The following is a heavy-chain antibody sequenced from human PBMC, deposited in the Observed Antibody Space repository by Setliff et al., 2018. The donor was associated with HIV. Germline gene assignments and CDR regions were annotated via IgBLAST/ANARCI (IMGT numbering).Heavy chain of an antibody. V-gene: IGHV4-34*01. CDR1: GGSFNGYS. CDR2: INHSGST. D-gene: IGHD3-10*01. J-gene: IGHJ4*02. Sequence: SETLSLTCAVYGGSFNGYSWTWIRQPPGTGLEWIGGINHSGSTNYNPSLKSRVTISVDTSKSQFSLRLNSVTATDTAFYYCARGRFHRLHRPYSGSGSLGIQYFDYWGQGTLVTVSS. CDR3: ARGRFHRLHRPYSGSGSLGIQYFDY.